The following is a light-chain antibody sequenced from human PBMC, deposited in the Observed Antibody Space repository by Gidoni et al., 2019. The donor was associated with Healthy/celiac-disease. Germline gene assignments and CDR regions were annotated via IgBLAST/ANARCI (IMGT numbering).Light chain of an antibody. CDR3: QRSRA. CDR1: QSVSSSY. Sequence: IVLTQSPGTLSLSPGERATLSCRASQSVSSSYLAWYQQKPGQAPRLLIYGASSRATGIPDRFSGSGSGTDFTLTSSRLEPEDFAVYYCQRSRAFGQGTKLEIK. J-gene: IGKJ2*01. CDR2: GAS. V-gene: IGKV3-20*01.